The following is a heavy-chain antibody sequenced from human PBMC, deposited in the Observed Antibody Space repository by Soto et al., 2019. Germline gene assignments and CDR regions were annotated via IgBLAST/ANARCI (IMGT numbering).Heavy chain of an antibody. J-gene: IGHJ6*02. D-gene: IGHD6-13*01. V-gene: IGHV4-39*01. CDR1: GGSISSSSYY. Sequence: QLQLQESGPGRVKPSETLSLTCTVSGGSISSSSYYWGWIRQPPGKGLEWIGSIYYSGSTYYNPSLKSRVTISVDTSKNQFSLKLSSVTAADTAVYYCARQAAGTNYYYYGMDVWGQGTTVTVSS. CDR3: ARQAAGTNYYYYGMDV. CDR2: IYYSGST.